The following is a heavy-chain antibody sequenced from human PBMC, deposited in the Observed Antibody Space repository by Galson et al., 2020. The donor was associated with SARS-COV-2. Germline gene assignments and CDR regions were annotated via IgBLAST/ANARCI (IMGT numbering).Heavy chain of an antibody. J-gene: IGHJ6*02. CDR1: GFTFSSFP. D-gene: IGHD3-3*02. CDR2: ISYDGSKK. CDR3: ARGKGQHSSQYFFCLDV. V-gene: IGHV3-30*04. Sequence: SCTASGFTFSSFPMHWVRQAPGKGLEWMAFISYDGSKKYYADSVEGRFTISRDNSKHTVFLQMDSLRPEDTAVYYCARGKGQHSSQYFFCLDVWGQGTTVIVSS.